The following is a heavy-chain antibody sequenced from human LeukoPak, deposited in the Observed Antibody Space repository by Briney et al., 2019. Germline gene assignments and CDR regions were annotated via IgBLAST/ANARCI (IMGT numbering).Heavy chain of an antibody. CDR2: ISYDGSNE. CDR1: GFTFSNYG. CDR3: AKVALFSGYYPPFDY. J-gene: IGHJ4*02. Sequence: PGGSLRLPCTASGFTFSNYGMHWVRQAPGKGLEWVAVISYDGSNEYYADSVKGRFTISRDNSKNTLFLQMNSLRPEDTAVYHCAKVALFSGYYPPFDYWGQGTLVTVSS. V-gene: IGHV3-30*18. D-gene: IGHD3-22*01.